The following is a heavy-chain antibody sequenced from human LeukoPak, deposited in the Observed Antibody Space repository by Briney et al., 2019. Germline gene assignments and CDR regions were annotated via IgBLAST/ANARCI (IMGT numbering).Heavy chain of an antibody. J-gene: IGHJ6*03. Sequence: ASVKVSCKASGGTFSSYAISWVRQAPGQGLEWMGGIIPIFGTANYAQKFQGRVTITADESTSTAYMELSSLRSEDTAVYYCARGFADYYGSGSLFSSYYMDVWGKGTTVTISS. D-gene: IGHD3-10*01. V-gene: IGHV1-69*13. CDR2: IIPIFGTA. CDR1: GGTFSSYA. CDR3: ARGFADYYGSGSLFSSYYMDV.